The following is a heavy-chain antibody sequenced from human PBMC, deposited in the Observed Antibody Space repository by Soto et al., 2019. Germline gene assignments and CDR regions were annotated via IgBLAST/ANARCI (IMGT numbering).Heavy chain of an antibody. CDR3: ARWTTNYGMDV. CDR2: ISAYNGKT. Sequence: QVQLVQSGAEVKKHGASVKVSCKASGYTVISYETTWVRQAPGQGPEWMGWISAYNGKTNYAQKHQGRVTMTKDTSTSTAYMALRSLRSDDTAVYYCARWTTNYGMDVWGQGTTVTVSS. V-gene: IGHV1-18*01. J-gene: IGHJ6*02. CDR1: GYTVISYE.